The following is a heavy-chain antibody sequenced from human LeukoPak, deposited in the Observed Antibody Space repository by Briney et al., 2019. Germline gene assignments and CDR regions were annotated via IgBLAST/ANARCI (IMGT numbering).Heavy chain of an antibody. CDR3: ARGLFTTVTTPNNWFDP. D-gene: IGHD4-17*01. J-gene: IGHJ5*02. V-gene: IGHV4-30-2*01. Sequence: SETLSLTCAVSGGSISSGGYSWSWIRQPPGKGLEWIGYIYHSGSTYYNPSLKSRVTISVDRSKNQFSLKLSSVTAADTAMYYCARGLFTTVTTPNNWFDPWGQGTLVTVSS. CDR1: GGSISSGGYS. CDR2: IYHSGST.